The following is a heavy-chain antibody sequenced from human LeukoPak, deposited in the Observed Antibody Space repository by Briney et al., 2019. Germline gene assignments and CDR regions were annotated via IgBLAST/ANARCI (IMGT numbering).Heavy chain of an antibody. CDR3: ARVMYYYDSSGYFDY. CDR1: GFTFSSYW. J-gene: IGHJ4*02. Sequence: PGGSLRLSCAASGFTFSSYWMHWVRQAPGKGLVWVSRINSDGSSTSYADSVKGRFTISRGNAKNTLYLQMNSLRAEDTAVYYCARVMYYYDSSGYFDYWGQGTLVTVSS. V-gene: IGHV3-74*01. CDR2: INSDGSST. D-gene: IGHD3-22*01.